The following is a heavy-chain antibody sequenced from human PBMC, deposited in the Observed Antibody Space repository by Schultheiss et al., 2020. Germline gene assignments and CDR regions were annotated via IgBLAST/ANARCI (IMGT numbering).Heavy chain of an antibody. CDR3: VRQRGSSWYETDYNFYYYGFDV. D-gene: IGHD6-13*01. V-gene: IGHV4-39*01. Sequence: SQTLSLTCTVSGGSISSGSYYWSWIRQPPGKGLQWVGSIYSSGKTHYNPSLKNRVTMSVDTSKNQFSLKVNSVTAADTSVYYCVRQRGSSWYETDYNFYYYGFDVWGQGTTVTVSS. J-gene: IGHJ6*02. CDR2: IYSSGKT. CDR1: GGSISSGSYY.